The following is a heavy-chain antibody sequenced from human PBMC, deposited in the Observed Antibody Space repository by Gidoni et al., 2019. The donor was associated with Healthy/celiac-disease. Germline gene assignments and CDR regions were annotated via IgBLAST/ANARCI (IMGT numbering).Heavy chain of an antibody. J-gene: IGHJ4*02. Sequence: QVQLVESGGGVVQPGRSLRLSCAASGFTFSSYGMHWVRQAPGKGLEWVAVISYDGSNKYYADSVKGRFTISRDNSKNTLYLQMNSLRAEDTAVYYCAKDRAIAAAGRAFDYWGQGTLVTVSS. V-gene: IGHV3-30*18. CDR3: AKDRAIAAAGRAFDY. CDR2: ISYDGSNK. D-gene: IGHD6-13*01. CDR1: GFTFSSYG.